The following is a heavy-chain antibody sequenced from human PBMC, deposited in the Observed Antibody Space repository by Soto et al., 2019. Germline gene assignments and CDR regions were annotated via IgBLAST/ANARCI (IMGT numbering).Heavy chain of an antibody. Sequence: HPGGSLRLSCAASGLTFSSYGMHWVRQAPGKGLERVAVISYDGSNKYYADSVKGRFTISRDNSKNTLYLQMNSLRAEDTAVYYCAKDLGGGGDPNNWFDPWGQGTLVTVSS. J-gene: IGHJ5*02. CDR2: ISYDGSNK. CDR3: AKDLGGGGDPNNWFDP. CDR1: GLTFSSYG. V-gene: IGHV3-30*18. D-gene: IGHD2-21*02.